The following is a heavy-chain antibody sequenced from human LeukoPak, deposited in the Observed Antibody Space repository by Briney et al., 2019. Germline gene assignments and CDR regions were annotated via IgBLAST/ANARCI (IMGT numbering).Heavy chain of an antibody. J-gene: IGHJ4*02. CDR2: ISSSSSTI. V-gene: IGHV3-48*01. CDR3: ARDRSLRFLEWLLSY. CDR1: GFTFSSHS. Sequence: PGGSLRLSCAASGFTFSSHSMNWVRQAPGKGLEWVSYISSSSSTIYYADSVKGRFTISRDNAKNSLYLQMNSLRAEDTAVYYCARDRSLRFLEWLLSYWGQGTLVTVSS. D-gene: IGHD3-3*01.